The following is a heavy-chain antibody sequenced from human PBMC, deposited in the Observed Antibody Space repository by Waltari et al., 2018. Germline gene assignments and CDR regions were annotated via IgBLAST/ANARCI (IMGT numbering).Heavy chain of an antibody. V-gene: IGHV1-24*01. CDR1: GYTPTERS. Sequence: QVQLVQSEAEVKKPGASVKVSCKVSGYTPTERSMHWGRQAPGKGLEWMGFFDPEDGETIYAQKFEGRVSMTEDTSTDTAYMELSSQRFEDTALYYCAPSRRERADGSYFDSWGQGTLVTVSS. D-gene: IGHD1-26*01. CDR3: APSRRERADGSYFDS. J-gene: IGHJ4*02. CDR2: FDPEDGET.